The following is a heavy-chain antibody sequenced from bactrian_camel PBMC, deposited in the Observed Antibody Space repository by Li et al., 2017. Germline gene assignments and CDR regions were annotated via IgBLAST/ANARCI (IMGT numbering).Heavy chain of an antibody. CDR2: ISQHGDET. CDR1: GFTYSDYD. V-gene: IGHV3S40*01. J-gene: IGHJ4*01. D-gene: IGHD4*01. Sequence: DVQLVESGGGLVQPGGSLRLSCRASGFTYSDYDMSWVRQAPGKEREGVSCISQHGDETYYSNLVKGRFTVSRDNAKNTAYLQMNSLKTEDTAMYYCVDDDFRWGQGTQVTVS. CDR3: VDDDFR.